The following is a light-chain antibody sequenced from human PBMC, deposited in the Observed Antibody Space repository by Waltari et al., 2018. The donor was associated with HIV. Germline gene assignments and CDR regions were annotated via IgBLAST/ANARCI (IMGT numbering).Light chain of an antibody. CDR2: DVI. CDR3: ASYTARSIPWV. V-gene: IGLV2-14*03. J-gene: IGLJ3*02. Sequence: QSALTQPASVSGSPGQSITTSCTGTSSDICGYNYVSWYQQQPGKPPKVLIYDVINRPSGISDRFSGSKSGSTASLTISGLQAEDEADYYCASYTARSIPWVFGGGTKLTVV. CDR1: SSDICGYNY.